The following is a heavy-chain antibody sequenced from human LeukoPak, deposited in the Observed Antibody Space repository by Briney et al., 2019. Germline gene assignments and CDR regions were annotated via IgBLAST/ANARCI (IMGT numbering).Heavy chain of an antibody. V-gene: IGHV3-23*01. Sequence: GGSLRLSCAASGFAFSSYAMTWVRQAPGKGLEWVSAIGSGGSAYYADSVKGRFTISRDNSKNTLYLHMNSLRAEDTAVYYCARDRGGLTMIVPSDYWGQGTLVTVSS. CDR2: IGSGGSA. D-gene: IGHD3-22*01. J-gene: IGHJ4*02. CDR1: GFAFSSYA. CDR3: ARDRGGLTMIVPSDY.